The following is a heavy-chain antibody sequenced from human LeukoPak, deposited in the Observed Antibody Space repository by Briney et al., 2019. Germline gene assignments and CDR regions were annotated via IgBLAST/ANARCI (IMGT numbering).Heavy chain of an antibody. CDR1: RFTFSDYY. CDR2: ISSSGSNI. D-gene: IGHD2-2*01. CDR3: ARDGVPATRKTPYYFDY. Sequence: GGSLRLSCAASRFTFSDYYMSWIRQAPGKGLEWVSYISSSGSNIYYADSVKGRFTISRDNAKNSLYLQMNSLRAEDTAVYYCARDGVPATRKTPYYFDYWGQGTLVTVSS. J-gene: IGHJ4*02. V-gene: IGHV3-11*01.